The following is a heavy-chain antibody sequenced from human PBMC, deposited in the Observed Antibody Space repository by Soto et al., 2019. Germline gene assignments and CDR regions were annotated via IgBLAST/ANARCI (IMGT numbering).Heavy chain of an antibody. J-gene: IGHJ2*01. CDR3: AKGRGCSGGSCYWYFDL. V-gene: IGHV3-23*01. Sequence: GSLRLSCAASGFTFSSYAMSWVRQAPGKGLEWVSAISGSGGSTYYADSVKGRFTISRDNSKNTLYLQMNSLRAEDTAVYYCAKGRGCSGGSCYWYFDLWGRGTLVTVSS. CDR2: ISGSGGST. D-gene: IGHD2-15*01. CDR1: GFTFSSYA.